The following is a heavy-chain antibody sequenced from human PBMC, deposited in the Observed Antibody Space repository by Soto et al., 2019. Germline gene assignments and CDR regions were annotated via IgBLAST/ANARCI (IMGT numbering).Heavy chain of an antibody. V-gene: IGHV3-48*03. J-gene: IGHJ4*02. CDR3: ARDMAPTQGFDY. CDR2: ISTSGSTR. Sequence: GGSLRLSCAASGFTFKNYEMNWVRQAPGKGLEWVSDISTSGSTRYYADSVKGRYTISRDNARDSLYLQMNSLRAEDTAVYYCARDMAPTQGFDYWGQGILVTVSS. D-gene: IGHD5-12*01. CDR1: GFTFKNYE.